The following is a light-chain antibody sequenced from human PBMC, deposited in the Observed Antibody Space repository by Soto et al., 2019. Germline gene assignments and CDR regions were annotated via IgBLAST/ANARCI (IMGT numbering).Light chain of an antibody. CDR1: QSISSW. Sequence: DIQMTQSPSTLSASVGDRVTITCRASQSISSWLAWYQQKPGKAPKLLIYDASSLESGVPSRFSGSGSGTEFTLTISSLQPDDFATYTWKQYNSYRTSGQGTKV. CDR2: DAS. V-gene: IGKV1-5*01. CDR3: KQYNSYRT. J-gene: IGKJ1*01.